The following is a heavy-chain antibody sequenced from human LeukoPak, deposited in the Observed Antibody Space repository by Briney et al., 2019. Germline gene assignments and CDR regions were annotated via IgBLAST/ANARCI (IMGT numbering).Heavy chain of an antibody. D-gene: IGHD3-16*02. CDR1: GGSFSGYH. J-gene: IGHJ4*02. CDR2: INQSGST. CDR3: ARVLTFGGVIAN. V-gene: IGHV4-34*01. Sequence: SETLSLTCAVYGGSFSGYHWIWIRQPPGKGLEWIGEINQSGSTFYNPSLKSRVSMSTDASKNHFSLKLNSVTAADTAVYYCARVLTFGGVIANWGQGTLVTVSS.